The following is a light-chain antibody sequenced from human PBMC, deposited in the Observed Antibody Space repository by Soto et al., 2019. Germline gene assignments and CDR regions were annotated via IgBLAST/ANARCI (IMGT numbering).Light chain of an antibody. CDR1: QSVSSSH. CDR2: AAS. Sequence: PGERATLSCRASQSVSSSHLAWYQHKPGQAPRLLIYAASSRATGSPDRFSGSGSGTDFSLTISSLEPEDFAVYYCQQRSHWPRTFGQGTKVDIK. J-gene: IGKJ1*01. CDR3: QQRSHWPRT. V-gene: IGKV3D-20*02.